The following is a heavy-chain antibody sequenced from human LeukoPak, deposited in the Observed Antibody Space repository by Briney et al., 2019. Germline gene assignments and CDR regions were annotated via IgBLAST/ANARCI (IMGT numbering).Heavy chain of an antibody. Sequence: PETLSLTCGVDGGSFSGYDWSWVRQPPGKGLEWIGEINYGGDTNYNPSLKSRVTISVDTSKNQFSLKVRAVTAAGTAVYYCARGLGWKVTPMGLFYIDVWGEGATVTVSS. V-gene: IGHV4-34*01. CDR2: INYGGDT. CDR3: ARGLGWKVTPMGLFYIDV. J-gene: IGHJ6*03. CDR1: GGSFSGYD. D-gene: IGHD6-19*01.